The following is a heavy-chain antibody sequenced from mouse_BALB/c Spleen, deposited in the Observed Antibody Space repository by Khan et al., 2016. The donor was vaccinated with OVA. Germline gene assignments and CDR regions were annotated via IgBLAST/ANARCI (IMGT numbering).Heavy chain of an antibody. CDR2: IDPATGNI. V-gene: IGHV14-3*02. J-gene: IGHJ4*01. CDR1: GFNIKDTY. Sequence: VQLKQSGAELVKPGASVKLSCTASGFNIKDTYMHWVKQRPEQGLEWIGRIDPATGNIKYDPKFQGKATITADTSSNTAFLHLSSLTSEDTAVYYCARTEIQYYGAYTMDYWGQGTSVTVSS. CDR3: ARTEIQYYGAYTMDY. D-gene: IGHD1-2*01.